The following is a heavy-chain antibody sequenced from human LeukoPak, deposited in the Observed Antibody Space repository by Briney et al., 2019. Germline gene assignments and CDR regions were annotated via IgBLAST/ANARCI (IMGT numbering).Heavy chain of an antibody. D-gene: IGHD3-16*01. CDR1: GFTFSRSW. CDR2: IKEDGSEK. CDR3: ALTMTTFGFAVL. Sequence: GGSLRLFCAASGFTFSRSWMTWVRQTPGKGLQWVANIKEDGSEKYYVDSVKGRFTISRDNAKNSLYLQMNSLRAEDTAVYYCALTMTTFGFAVLWGQGTLVTVSS. J-gene: IGHJ4*02. V-gene: IGHV3-7*03.